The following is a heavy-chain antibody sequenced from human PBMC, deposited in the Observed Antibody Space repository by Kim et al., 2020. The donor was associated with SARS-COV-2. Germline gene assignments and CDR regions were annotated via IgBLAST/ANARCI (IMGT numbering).Heavy chain of an antibody. CDR3: ARGSRIVVVSAIPHYYDYGMDV. Sequence: ASVKVSCKASGYSFTSYGITWVRQAPGQGLEWMGWISTYTGNTNYAQTFQGRVTMTTDTSTSTAYMELRSLRSDDTAVYYCARGSRIVVVSAIPHYYDYGMDVWGQGTTVTVSS. CDR1: GYSFTSYG. D-gene: IGHD2-21*02. J-gene: IGHJ6*02. V-gene: IGHV1-18*01. CDR2: ISTYTGNT.